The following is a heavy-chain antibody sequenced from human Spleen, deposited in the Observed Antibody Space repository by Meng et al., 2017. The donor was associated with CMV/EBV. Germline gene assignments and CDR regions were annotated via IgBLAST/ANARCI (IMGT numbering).Heavy chain of an antibody. CDR2: INHSGST. D-gene: IGHD3-10*01. CDR1: GVSFIGSY. Sequence: VYGVSFIGSYWMWIRQPPGKGLEWIGEINHSGSTNYNPSLKSRVTISVDTSKNQFSLKLSSVTAADTAVYYCASFGSGSYYKRRFDPWGQGTLVTVSS. V-gene: IGHV4-34*01. J-gene: IGHJ5*02. CDR3: ASFGSGSYYKRRFDP.